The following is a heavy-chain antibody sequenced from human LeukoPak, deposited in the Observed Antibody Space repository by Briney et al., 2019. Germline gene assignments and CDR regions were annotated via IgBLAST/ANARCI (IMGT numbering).Heavy chain of an antibody. V-gene: IGHV1-69*01. CDR2: IIPIFGTA. Sequence: SVKVSCKASGGTFSSYAISWVRQAPGQGLEWMGGIIPIFGTANYAQKFQGRVTITADESTSTAYMELCSLRSEDTAVYYCARANPTPEPSPLLWFGESFDYWGQGTLVTVSS. J-gene: IGHJ4*02. CDR1: GGTFSSYA. D-gene: IGHD3-10*01. CDR3: ARANPTPEPSPLLWFGESFDY.